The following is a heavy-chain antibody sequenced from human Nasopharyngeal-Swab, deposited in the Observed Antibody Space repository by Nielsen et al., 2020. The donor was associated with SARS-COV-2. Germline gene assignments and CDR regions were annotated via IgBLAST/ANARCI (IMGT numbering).Heavy chain of an antibody. CDR2: TSGSGNTK. J-gene: IGHJ4*02. D-gene: IGHD6-13*01. Sequence: GESLKISCAASGFTFSDYYMSWIRPGPGKGLEWISFTSGSGNTKYYADSVKGRFTMSRDNAKNSLYLQMNSLRADDTAVYYCARPRLPAGGHEAADYWGQGTLVTVSS. V-gene: IGHV3-11*04. CDR1: GFTFSDYY. CDR3: ARPRLPAGGHEAADY.